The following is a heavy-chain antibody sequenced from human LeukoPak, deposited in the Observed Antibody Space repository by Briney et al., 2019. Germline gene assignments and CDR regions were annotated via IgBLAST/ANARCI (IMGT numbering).Heavy chain of an antibody. CDR3: AKPTSYDFWSGYYSGWFDP. CDR1: GFTFSSYS. CDR2: ISGSGGST. Sequence: GGSLRLSCAASGFTFSSYSMNWVRQAPGKGLEWVSAISGSGGSTYYADSVKGRFTISRDNSKNTLYLQMNSLRAEDTAVYYCAKPTSYDFWSGYYSGWFDPWGQGTLVTVSS. J-gene: IGHJ5*02. D-gene: IGHD3-3*01. V-gene: IGHV3-23*01.